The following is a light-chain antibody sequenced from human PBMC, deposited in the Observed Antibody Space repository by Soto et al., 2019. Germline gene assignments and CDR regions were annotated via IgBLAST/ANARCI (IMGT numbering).Light chain of an antibody. CDR1: QSVSSY. Sequence: EIVLTQSPATLSLSPGERTTLSCRASQSVSSYLAWYQQNPGQAPRLLIYDASNRATGIPARFSGSGSGTDFTLTISSLEPDDLAVYYCQQRSDWPSTVGGGTKVQIK. J-gene: IGKJ4*01. CDR3: QQRSDWPST. V-gene: IGKV3-11*01. CDR2: DAS.